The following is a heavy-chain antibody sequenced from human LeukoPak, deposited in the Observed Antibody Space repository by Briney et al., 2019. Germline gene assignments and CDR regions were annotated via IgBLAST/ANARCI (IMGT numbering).Heavy chain of an antibody. Sequence: PGRSLRLSCAASGFTFSTSWMHWVRQAPGKGLVWVSRFKSDGSSTTYADSVKGRFTISRDNAKNTLYLQMNSLTAEDTAVYYCAKSDWFDPWGQGTLVTVSS. J-gene: IGHJ5*02. CDR2: FKSDGSST. CDR3: AKSDWFDP. V-gene: IGHV3-74*01. CDR1: GFTFSTSW.